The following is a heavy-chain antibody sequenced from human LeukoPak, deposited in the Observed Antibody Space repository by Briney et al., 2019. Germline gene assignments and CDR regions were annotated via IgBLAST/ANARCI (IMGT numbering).Heavy chain of an antibody. J-gene: IGHJ4*02. D-gene: IGHD2-15*01. CDR2: IYYSGST. V-gene: IGHV4-59*08. CDR3: ARVHCSGGSCQLDY. CDR1: GGSISSYY. Sequence: SETLSLTCTVSGGSISSYYWSWIRQPPGKRLEWIGYIYYSGSTNYNPSLKSRVTISVDTSKNQFSLKLSSVTAADTAVYYCARVHCSGGSCQLDYWGQGTLVTVSS.